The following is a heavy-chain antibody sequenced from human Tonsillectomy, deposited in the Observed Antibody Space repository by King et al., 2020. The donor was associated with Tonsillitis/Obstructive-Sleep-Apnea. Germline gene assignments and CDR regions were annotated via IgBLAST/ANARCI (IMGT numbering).Heavy chain of an antibody. D-gene: IGHD2-15*01. CDR3: ARNIVVVVVATDPFDY. J-gene: IGHJ4*02. CDR1: GGSFSGYY. CDR2: INHSGST. V-gene: IGHV4-34*01. Sequence: VQLQQWGAGLLKPSETLSLTCAVYGGSFSGYYWSWIRQPPGKGLEWIEEINHSGSTNYNPSLKSRVTISLDTSKNQFSLKLSSVTAADTAVYYCARNIVVVVVATDPFDYWGQGTLVTVSS.